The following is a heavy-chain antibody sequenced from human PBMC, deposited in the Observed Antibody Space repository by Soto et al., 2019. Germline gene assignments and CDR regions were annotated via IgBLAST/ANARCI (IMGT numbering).Heavy chain of an antibody. D-gene: IGHD1-26*01. J-gene: IGHJ4*02. CDR3: ARDGGGYYDGIHY. Sequence: QVQLQQWGAGLLKPSETLSLTCGVYGGSFSAYYWNWIRQPPGKGLERIGEINHSGGANYNPSLKSRVTISVDTSKNQFSLKMSSVTAADTAVYYCARDGGGYYDGIHYWGQGTLVTVSA. CDR2: INHSGGA. V-gene: IGHV4-34*01. CDR1: GGSFSAYY.